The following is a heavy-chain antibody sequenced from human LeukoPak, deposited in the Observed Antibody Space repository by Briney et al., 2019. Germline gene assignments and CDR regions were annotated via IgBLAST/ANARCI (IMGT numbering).Heavy chain of an antibody. Sequence: ASVKVSCKASGYTFTNNYIHWVRQAPGQGLEWMGIINPSGGSTTCAQKFQGRVTMTRDTSTNTVYMELSSLISEDTAVYYCARDLTIAARPFFDYWGQGTLVTVSS. V-gene: IGHV1-46*01. CDR1: GYTFTNNY. D-gene: IGHD6-6*01. CDR3: ARDLTIAARPFFDY. CDR2: INPSGGST. J-gene: IGHJ4*02.